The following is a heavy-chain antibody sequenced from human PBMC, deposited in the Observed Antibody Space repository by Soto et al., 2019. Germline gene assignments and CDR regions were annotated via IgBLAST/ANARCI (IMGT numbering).Heavy chain of an antibody. J-gene: IGHJ5*02. V-gene: IGHV4-31*03. D-gene: IGHD2-15*01. CDR1: GGSITSGGSF. Sequence: TLSLTCTVSGGSITSGGSFWSWIRQHPGKGPEWIAFIGYSGATSYNPSLASRVTISADTYKSQFSLNLRSVTAADTAVYYCARGGASSKWFAPWGQGTLVTVSS. CDR2: IGYSGAT. CDR3: ARGGASSKWFAP.